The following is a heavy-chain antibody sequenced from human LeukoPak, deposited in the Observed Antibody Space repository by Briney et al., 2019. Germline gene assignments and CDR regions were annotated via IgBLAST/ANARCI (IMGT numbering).Heavy chain of an antibody. Sequence: GGSLRLSCAASGLPFSTYWMSWVRQAPGKGLEWVANIKKDGNEKYYVDSVKGRFTISRDNSKNTLFLQMDSLRPEDTAVYYCARVNTLVREYHHGMDVWGQGTTVTVSS. D-gene: IGHD3-10*01. CDR1: GLPFSTYW. CDR3: ARVNTLVREYHHGMDV. CDR2: IKKDGNEK. V-gene: IGHV3-7*01. J-gene: IGHJ6*02.